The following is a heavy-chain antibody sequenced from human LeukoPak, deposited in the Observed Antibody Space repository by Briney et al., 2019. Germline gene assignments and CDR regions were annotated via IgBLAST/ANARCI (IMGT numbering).Heavy chain of an antibody. D-gene: IGHD7-27*01. CDR1: GFTFSNCA. J-gene: IGHJ3*02. Sequence: PGGSLRLSCAASGFTFSNCAMSWVRQAPGKGLEWVSAISGGGGSTYYADSVKGRFTISRDNSKNTLYLQMNSLRAEDTAVYYCASDKLGTDAFDIWGQGTVVTVSS. V-gene: IGHV3-23*01. CDR3: ASDKLGTDAFDI. CDR2: ISGGGGST.